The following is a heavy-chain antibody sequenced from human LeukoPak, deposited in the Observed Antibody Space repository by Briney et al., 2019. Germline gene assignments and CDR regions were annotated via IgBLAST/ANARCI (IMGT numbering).Heavy chain of an antibody. CDR2: INPNSGGT. Sequence: EASVKVSCEASGYTFTGYYMHWVRQAPGQGLEWMGWINPNSGGTNYAQKFQGRVTMTRDTSISTAYMELSRLRSDDTAVYYCARALLWFGELLFFDAFDIWGQGTMVTVSS. D-gene: IGHD3-10*01. V-gene: IGHV1-2*02. J-gene: IGHJ3*02. CDR3: ARALLWFGELLFFDAFDI. CDR1: GYTFTGYY.